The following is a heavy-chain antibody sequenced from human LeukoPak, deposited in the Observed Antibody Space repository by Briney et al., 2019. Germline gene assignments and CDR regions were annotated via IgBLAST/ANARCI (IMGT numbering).Heavy chain of an antibody. Sequence: PSETLSLTCAVYGGSFSGYYWSWIRQPPGKGLEWIGDINNSGSTNYNPSLKSRVTISVDTSKNQFSLKLSSVTAADTAVYYCARRGIVVVPAANRRGWFDPWGQGTLVTVSS. CDR1: GGSFSGYY. CDR2: INNSGST. CDR3: ARRGIVVVPAANRRGWFDP. J-gene: IGHJ5*02. V-gene: IGHV4-34*01. D-gene: IGHD2-2*01.